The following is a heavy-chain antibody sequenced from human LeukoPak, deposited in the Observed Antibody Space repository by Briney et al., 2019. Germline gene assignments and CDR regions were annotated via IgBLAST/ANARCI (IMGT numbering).Heavy chain of an antibody. CDR3: ARGMSAAYDYNWFDS. CDR2: IHASGST. V-gene: IGHV4-4*07. J-gene: IGHJ5*01. D-gene: IGHD5-12*01. Sequence: PSETLSLTCTVSGDSISAYYWSWIRQPAGRGLEWIGRIHASGSTRYNPSLKSRVTMSVDTSKNQFSLKLTSVTAADTALYFCARGMSAAYDYNWFDSWGQGTLVTVSS. CDR1: GDSISAYY.